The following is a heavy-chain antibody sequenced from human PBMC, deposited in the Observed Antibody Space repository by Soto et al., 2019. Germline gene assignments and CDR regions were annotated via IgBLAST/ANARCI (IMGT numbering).Heavy chain of an antibody. CDR2: ISAYNGNT. CDR3: ARDQGIVVVIADWFDP. CDR1: GYTFTSYG. V-gene: IGHV1-18*01. D-gene: IGHD3-22*01. Sequence: GASVKVSCKASGYTFTSYGISWVRQAPGQGLEWMGWISAYNGNTNYAQKLQGRVTMTTDTSTSTAYMELRSLRSDDTAVYYCARDQGIVVVIADWFDPWGQGTLVTVSS. J-gene: IGHJ5*02.